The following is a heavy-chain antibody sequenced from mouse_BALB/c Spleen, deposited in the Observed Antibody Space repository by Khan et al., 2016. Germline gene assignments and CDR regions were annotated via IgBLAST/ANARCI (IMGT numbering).Heavy chain of an antibody. D-gene: IGHD2-1*01. J-gene: IGHJ2*01. CDR3: ARSHYGNPDFDY. CDR1: GYSFTSYW. CDR2: IHPSDSET. V-gene: IGHV1S82*01. Sequence: QVQLQQPGAELVRPGTSVKLSCKASGYSFTSYWMNWVKQRPGQGLEWIGMIHPSDSETRLNQKFKDKATLTVDKSSSSAYMQLSRPPSEVSAVSYCARSHYGNPDFDYWGQVTTLTVSS.